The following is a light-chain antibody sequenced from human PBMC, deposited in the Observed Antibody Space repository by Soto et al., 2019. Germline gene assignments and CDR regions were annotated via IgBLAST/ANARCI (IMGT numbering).Light chain of an antibody. CDR1: QSVSSY. J-gene: IGKJ4*01. V-gene: IGKV3-11*01. CDR3: EYYGTSIT. Sequence: EIVLTQSPATLSLSPGERATLSCRASQSVSSYLAWYQQKPGQAPRLLIYDASNRATGIPARFSGSGSGTDFTLTFSRLEPEDFAVYYCEYYGTSITFGGGTKVDI. CDR2: DAS.